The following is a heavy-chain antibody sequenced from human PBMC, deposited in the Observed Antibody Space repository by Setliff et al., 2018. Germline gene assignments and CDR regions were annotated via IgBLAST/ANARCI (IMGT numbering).Heavy chain of an antibody. J-gene: IGHJ5*02. CDR1: ASTFSNYW. CDR2: IYPDDSDT. Sequence: GESLKISCKDSASTFSNYWIVWVRQMPGKGLEWMGMIYPDDSDTKYHPSFQGQVTISADKSISTAYLQWSSLKASDTAMYYCARALYPSSFIGHNWFDPWGQGKLVTVSS. V-gene: IGHV5-51*01. CDR3: ARALYPSSFIGHNWFDP. D-gene: IGHD2-2*01.